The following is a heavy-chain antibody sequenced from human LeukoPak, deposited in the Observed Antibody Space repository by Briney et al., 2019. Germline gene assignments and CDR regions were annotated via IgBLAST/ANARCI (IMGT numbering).Heavy chain of an antibody. V-gene: IGHV4-34*01. CDR3: ARVHQQLALYAFDV. Sequence: SETLSPTCAVYGGSFSGHYWSWIRQSPGKGLEWIGEINHSGNTNYNPSLKTRVTIGVDTSKNQFSLKVSSVTAADTAVYYCARVHQQLALYAFDVWGHGTLVTVSS. CDR1: GGSFSGHY. D-gene: IGHD6-13*01. CDR2: INHSGNT. J-gene: IGHJ3*01.